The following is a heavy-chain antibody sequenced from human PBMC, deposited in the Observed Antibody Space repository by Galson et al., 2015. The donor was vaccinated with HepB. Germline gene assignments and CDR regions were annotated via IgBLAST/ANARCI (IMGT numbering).Heavy chain of an antibody. V-gene: IGHV3-23*01. CDR3: AKDEYCGSCLTEVFAFHI. Sequence: SLRLSCAASGFTLSDFAMTWVRQGPGKGLEWVSTINKYGGNTNYADSVKGRFTISRDNSKNTVFLQMNSLRDEDTAIYYCAKDEYCGSCLTEVFAFHIWGQGAVAVVSS. CDR1: GFTLSDFA. CDR2: INKYGGNT. D-gene: IGHD2-2*01. J-gene: IGHJ3*02.